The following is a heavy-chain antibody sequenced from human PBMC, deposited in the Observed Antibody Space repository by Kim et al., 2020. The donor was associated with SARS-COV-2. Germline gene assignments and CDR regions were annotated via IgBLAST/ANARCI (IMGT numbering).Heavy chain of an antibody. J-gene: IGHJ5*02. CDR3: ATDKPYGSVNWFDP. CDR2: FDPEDGET. V-gene: IGHV1-24*01. CDR1: GYTLTELS. D-gene: IGHD3-10*01. Sequence: ASVKVSCKVSGYTLTELSMHWVRQAPGKGLEWMGGFDPEDGETIYAQKFQGRVTMTEDTSTDTAYMELSSLRSEDTAVYYCATDKPYGSVNWFDPWGQGTLVTVSS.